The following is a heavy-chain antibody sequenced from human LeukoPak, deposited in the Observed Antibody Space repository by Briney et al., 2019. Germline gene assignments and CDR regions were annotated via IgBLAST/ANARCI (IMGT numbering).Heavy chain of an antibody. CDR2: MSYDERTK. CDR3: ARAPASRRELLHFDY. D-gene: IGHD1-26*01. V-gene: IGHV3-30*04. J-gene: IGHJ4*02. CDR1: GFTFRSYA. Sequence: GGSLRLSCAASGFTFRSYAMHWVRQAPGKGLEWVAVMSYDERTKNYADSVKGRFTISRDNSKNTLYLQMNSLRAEDTAVYYCARAPASRRELLHFDYWGQGTLVTVSS.